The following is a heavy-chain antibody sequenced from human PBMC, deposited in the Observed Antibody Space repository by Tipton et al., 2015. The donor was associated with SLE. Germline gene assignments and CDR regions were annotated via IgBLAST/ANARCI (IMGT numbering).Heavy chain of an antibody. D-gene: IGHD5-12*01. V-gene: IGHV4-39*07. J-gene: IGHJ4*02. CDR2: IFYTGST. Sequence: GLVKPSETLSLTCTVSDGSISSTNYYWGWIRQPPGKGLEWIGSIFYTGSTYYNPSLKSRVSFSIDTSKHQFSLKLNSVTAADTAVYYCARRHYSGPFASWGQGTLVTVSS. CDR3: ARRHYSGPFAS. CDR1: DGSISSTNYY.